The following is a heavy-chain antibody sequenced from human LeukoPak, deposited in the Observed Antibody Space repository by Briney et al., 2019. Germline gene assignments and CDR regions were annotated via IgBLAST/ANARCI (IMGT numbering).Heavy chain of an antibody. V-gene: IGHV3-21*01. Sequence: GGSLRLPCAASGFTFSSYSMNWVRQAPGKGLEWVSSISSSSSYIYYADSVKGRFTISRDNAKNSLYLQMNSLRAEDTAVYYCARVGRYCGGDCYSDYWGQGTLVTVSS. CDR1: GFTFSSYS. D-gene: IGHD2-21*02. CDR2: ISSSSSYI. CDR3: ARVGRYCGGDCYSDY. J-gene: IGHJ4*02.